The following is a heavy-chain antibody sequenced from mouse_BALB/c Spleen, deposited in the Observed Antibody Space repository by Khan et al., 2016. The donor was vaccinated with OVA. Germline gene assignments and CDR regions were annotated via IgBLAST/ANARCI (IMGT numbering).Heavy chain of an antibody. D-gene: IGHD1-1*01. J-gene: IGHJ3*01. V-gene: IGHV5-6*01. CDR3: TRLAYYYDIKGFAY. CDR2: VSTGGSYT. CDR1: GFTFSTYG. Sequence: EVELVESGGDLVKPGGSLKLSCAASGFTFSTYGMSWVRQTPDKRLEWVATVSTGGSYTYYPDSVKGRFTISRDTAKNTLYLQMSGLKSEDTALFYCTRLAYYYDIKGFAYWGQGTLVTVSA.